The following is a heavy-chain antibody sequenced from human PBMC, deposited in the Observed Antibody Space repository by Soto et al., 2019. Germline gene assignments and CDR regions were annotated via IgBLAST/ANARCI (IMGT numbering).Heavy chain of an antibody. V-gene: IGHV4-61*01. CDR1: GGSVGSGSFY. CDR2: ISYTGGT. CDR3: ARGLGSTSSGYFDS. J-gene: IGHJ4*02. Sequence: LSLTCTVSGGSVGSGSFYWSWIRQPPGKGLEWIGYISYTGGTNYKSSLKSRVTISADTSKIQFSLKLSSLTAADTAVYYCARGLGSTSSGYFDSWGQGTLVTVSS. D-gene: IGHD6-6*01.